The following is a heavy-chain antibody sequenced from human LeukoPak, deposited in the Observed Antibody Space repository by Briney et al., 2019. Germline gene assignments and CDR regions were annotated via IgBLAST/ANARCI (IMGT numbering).Heavy chain of an antibody. CDR2: IYHSGST. Sequence: SETLSLTCAVSGGSISSSNWWSWVRQPPGKGLEWIGEIYHSGSTNYNPSLKSRVTISVDKPKNQFSLKLSSVTAADTAVYYCARGKGSGGSLAYFDYWGQGTLVTVSS. D-gene: IGHD2-15*01. V-gene: IGHV4-4*02. CDR3: ARGKGSGGSLAYFDY. J-gene: IGHJ4*02. CDR1: GGSISSSNW.